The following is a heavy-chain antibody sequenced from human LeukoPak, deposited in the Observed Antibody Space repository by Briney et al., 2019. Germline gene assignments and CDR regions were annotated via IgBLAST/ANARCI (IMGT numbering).Heavy chain of an antibody. CDR1: GGSISSYY. V-gene: IGHV4-4*09. CDR3: ARSGYDFVIDP. CDR2: IYTSWST. Sequence: SETLSLTCTFSGGSISSYYWSWIRQPPGKGLEWIGYIYTSWSTNYNPSLKSRFTILVDTSKNQFSLKLSSVTAADTGVYYCARSGYDFVIDPWGQGTLVTVSS. J-gene: IGHJ5*02. D-gene: IGHD5-12*01.